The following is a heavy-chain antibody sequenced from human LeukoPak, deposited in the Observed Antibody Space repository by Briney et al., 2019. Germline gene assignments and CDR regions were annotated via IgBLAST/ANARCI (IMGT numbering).Heavy chain of an antibody. V-gene: IGHV1-18*01. D-gene: IGHD3-3*01. CDR2: ISAYNGNT. CDR1: GYTFTSCG. Sequence: ASVKVSCKASGYTFTSCGISWVRQAPGQGLEWMGWISAYNGNTNYAQKLQGRVTMTTDTSTSTAYMELRSLRSDDTAVYYCARSYTFGVVIRWFDPWGQGTLVTVSS. J-gene: IGHJ5*02. CDR3: ARSYTFGVVIRWFDP.